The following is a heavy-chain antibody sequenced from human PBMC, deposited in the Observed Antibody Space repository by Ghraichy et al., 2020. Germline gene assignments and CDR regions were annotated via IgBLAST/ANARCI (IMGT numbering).Heavy chain of an antibody. D-gene: IGHD4-23*01. CDR1: GFPFSSYS. J-gene: IGHJ6*02. V-gene: IGHV3-48*02. CDR3: ARGSRVVRFYYYDGMDV. CDR2: ITSSSRTI. Sequence: GSLNISCVGSGFPFSSYSMNWVRQSPGKGLEWVSYITSSSRTIFYADSVKGRFTISRDNAQNSLYLQMNSLRDEDTAEYYCARGSRVVRFYYYDGMDVWGQGTTVTVSS.